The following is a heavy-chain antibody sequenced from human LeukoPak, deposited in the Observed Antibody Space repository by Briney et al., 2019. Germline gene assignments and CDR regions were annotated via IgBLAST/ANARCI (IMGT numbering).Heavy chain of an antibody. CDR1: GGSISSYY. J-gene: IGHJ3*02. CDR2: IYYSGST. CDR3: GXEALIAPGAFDI. V-gene: IGHV4-59*01. D-gene: IGHD6-13*01. Sequence: SETLSLTCTVSGGSISSYYWSWIRQPPGKGLEWIGYIYYSGSTNYXPSLXXRVTISVDTSKNQFSLKLSSVTAADTAVYYCGXEALIAPGAFDIWGQGTMVTVSS.